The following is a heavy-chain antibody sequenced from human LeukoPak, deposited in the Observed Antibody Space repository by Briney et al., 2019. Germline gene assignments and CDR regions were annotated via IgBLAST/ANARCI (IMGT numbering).Heavy chain of an antibody. J-gene: IGHJ6*02. V-gene: IGHV1-2*02. Sequence: ASVKVSCKASGYTFTGYYMHWVRQAPGQGLEWMGWINPNSGGTNYAQKFQGRVTMTRDTSISAAYMELSRLRSDDTAVYYCARAAWLRRIDYYYGMDVWGQGTTVTASS. D-gene: IGHD5-12*01. CDR3: ARAAWLRRIDYYYGMDV. CDR1: GYTFTGYY. CDR2: INPNSGGT.